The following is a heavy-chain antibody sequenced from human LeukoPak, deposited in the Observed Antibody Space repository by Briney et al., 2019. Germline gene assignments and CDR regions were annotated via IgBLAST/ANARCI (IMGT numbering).Heavy chain of an antibody. CDR1: GFTFRSYS. Sequence: GGCLRLSCAASGFTFRSYSMNWVRQAPGKGLEWVSSISSSSSYIYYADSVRGRFTISRDNAKNSLDLQMNSPEGEDTAVYYCAVGVAGRPGPYYWGQGTLVTVSS. CDR2: ISSSSSYI. J-gene: IGHJ4*02. V-gene: IGHV3-21*01. CDR3: AVGVAGRPGPYY. D-gene: IGHD6-6*01.